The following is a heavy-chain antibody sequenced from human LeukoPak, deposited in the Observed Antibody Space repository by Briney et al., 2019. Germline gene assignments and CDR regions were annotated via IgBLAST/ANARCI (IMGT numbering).Heavy chain of an antibody. D-gene: IGHD6-13*01. CDR1: GFTFDDYA. J-gene: IGHJ4*02. V-gene: IGHV3-74*01. CDR3: ARVGAAVALYPFFDY. CDR2: INSDGYST. Sequence: GGSLRLSCAASGFTFDDYAMHWVRQAPGKGLVWVSRINSDGYSTTYADSVKGRFTISRDNAKNTLYLQMNSLRADDTAVYYCARVGAAVALYPFFDYWGQGTLVTVSS.